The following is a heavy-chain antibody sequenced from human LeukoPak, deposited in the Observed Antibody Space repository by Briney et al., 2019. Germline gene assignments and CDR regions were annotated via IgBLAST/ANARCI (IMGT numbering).Heavy chain of an antibody. V-gene: IGHV3-23*01. J-gene: IGHJ5*02. D-gene: IGHD6-6*01. Sequence: GGSLRLSCAASGFTFSSYAMSWVRQAPGKGLEWVSATSGSGGSTYYADSVKGRFTISRDNSKNTLYLQMNSLRAEDTAVYYCAKDSSSYQPRNWFDPWGQGTLVTVAS. CDR1: GFTFSSYA. CDR3: AKDSSSYQPRNWFDP. CDR2: TSGSGGST.